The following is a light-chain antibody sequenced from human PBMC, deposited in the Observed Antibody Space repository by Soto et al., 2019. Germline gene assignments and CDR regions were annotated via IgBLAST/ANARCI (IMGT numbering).Light chain of an antibody. CDR3: LQDYNYPRT. CDR2: AAS. CDR1: QGITND. V-gene: IGKV1-6*01. Sequence: AIQMTQSPSSLSASVGDRGTITCRASQGITNDLNWYQQKPGKATKLMIYAASSLQSGVPSRFSGSGSGTDFTLTISSLQPEDFATYYCLQDYNYPRTCGQGTKVEIK. J-gene: IGKJ1*01.